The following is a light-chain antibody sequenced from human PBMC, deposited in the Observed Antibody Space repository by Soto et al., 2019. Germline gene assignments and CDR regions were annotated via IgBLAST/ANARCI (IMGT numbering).Light chain of an antibody. J-gene: IGKJ5*01. CDR3: QQSYSTLIT. V-gene: IGKV1-39*01. CDR2: AAS. Sequence: DNQMTQTPSSMSASVGYRVTITCRASQSISSYLNWYQQKPGKAPKLLIYAASSLQSGVPSRFSGSGSGTDLTLTISSLQPEDFATYYCQQSYSTLITFGQGTRLEIK. CDR1: QSISSY.